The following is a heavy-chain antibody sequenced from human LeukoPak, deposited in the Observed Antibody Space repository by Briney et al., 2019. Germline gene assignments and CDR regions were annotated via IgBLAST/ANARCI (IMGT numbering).Heavy chain of an antibody. D-gene: IGHD2-8*01. CDR1: GFMFNDYT. CDR2: ISNYGETT. V-gene: IGHV3-23*01. CDR3: VTEVNSHGDFFAY. J-gene: IGHJ4*02. Sequence: PGGSLRLSCAASGFMFNDYTMNWVRQAPGKGLEWVSVISNYGETTHYGYSVKGRFTISRDNSKNMLYLQMNSLRAEDTALYYCVTEVNSHGDFFAYWAQGIQVTVSS.